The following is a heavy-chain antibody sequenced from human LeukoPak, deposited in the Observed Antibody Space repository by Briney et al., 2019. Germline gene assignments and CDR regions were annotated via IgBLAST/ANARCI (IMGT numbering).Heavy chain of an antibody. V-gene: IGHV3-53*01. CDR3: ARGLLVEGGDCGFDY. CDR2: IYSGGST. CDR1: GFAVDNNY. D-gene: IGHD2-21*02. J-gene: IGHJ4*02. Sequence: GGSLRLSCVASGFAVDNNYMSWVRRAPGKGLEWVSVIYSGGSTYYADSVKGRFTISRDNSKNTLYLQMNSLRAEDTAVYYCARGLLVEGGDCGFDYWGQGTLVTVSS.